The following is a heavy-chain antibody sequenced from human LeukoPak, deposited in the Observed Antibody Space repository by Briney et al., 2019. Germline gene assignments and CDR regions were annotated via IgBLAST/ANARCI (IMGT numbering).Heavy chain of an antibody. V-gene: IGHV3-11*06. CDR1: GFTFSDYY. CDR3: AGARGVINWFDP. Sequence: GGSLRLSCAASGFTFSDYYMSWVRQAPGKGLEWVSAISSSGSFTYYADSVKGRFTISRDNAKDSLYLQMSGLRDEDTAVYYCAGARGVINWFDPWGQGTLVTVSS. CDR2: ISSSGSFT. D-gene: IGHD3-10*01. J-gene: IGHJ5*02.